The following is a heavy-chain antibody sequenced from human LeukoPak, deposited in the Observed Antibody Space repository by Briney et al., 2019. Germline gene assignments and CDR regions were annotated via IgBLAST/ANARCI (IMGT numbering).Heavy chain of an antibody. D-gene: IGHD3-10*01. Sequence: PSETLSLTCTVSGGSISSYYWSWIRQPPGKGLEWIGYIYYSGSTNYNPSLKSRVTISADTSKNQFSLKLSSVTAADTAVYYCARERGRLIGYYYMDVWGKGTTVTVSS. CDR3: ARERGRLIGYYYMDV. CDR1: GGSISSYY. V-gene: IGHV4-59*12. J-gene: IGHJ6*03. CDR2: IYYSGST.